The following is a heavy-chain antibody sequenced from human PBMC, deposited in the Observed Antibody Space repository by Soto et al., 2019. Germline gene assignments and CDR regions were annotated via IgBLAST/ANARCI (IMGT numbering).Heavy chain of an antibody. Sequence: QVQLVQSGAEVKKPGASVKVSCKASGYTFTSYYLHWVRQAPGQGLEWMARINPSVGSATYSQKFQGRVTMTRDKSTSTVSMELRSLRSEDTAVYYCEREAAVAGTSFDYWGQGTLVTVSS. CDR3: EREAAVAGTSFDY. V-gene: IGHV1-46*01. D-gene: IGHD6-19*01. J-gene: IGHJ4*02. CDR2: INPSVGSA. CDR1: GYTFTSYY.